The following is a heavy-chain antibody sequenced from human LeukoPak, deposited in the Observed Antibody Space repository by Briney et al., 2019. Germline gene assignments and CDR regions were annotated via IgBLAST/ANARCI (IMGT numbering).Heavy chain of an antibody. Sequence: ASVKVSCKASGYTFTSYGISWVRQAPGQGLEWMGWISAYNGNTNYAQELQGRVTMTTDTSTSTAYMELRSLRSDDTAVYYCARDVPRYCSSTSCYFGYWGQGTLVTVSS. J-gene: IGHJ4*02. V-gene: IGHV1-18*04. CDR1: GYTFTSYG. CDR2: ISAYNGNT. D-gene: IGHD2-2*01. CDR3: ARDVPRYCSSTSCYFGY.